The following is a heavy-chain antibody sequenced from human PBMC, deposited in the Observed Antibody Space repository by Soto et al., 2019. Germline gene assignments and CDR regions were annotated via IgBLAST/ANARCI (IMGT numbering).Heavy chain of an antibody. CDR3: ARAGSGSYFRAYYYYGMDV. V-gene: IGHV1-2*04. Sequence: ASVKVSCTASGYTFTGYYMHWVRQAPGQGLEWMGWINPNSGGTNYAQKFQGWVTMTRDTSISTAYMELSRLRSDDTAVYYCARAGSGSYFRAYYYYGMDVWGQGTTVTVSS. J-gene: IGHJ6*02. CDR2: INPNSGGT. CDR1: GYTFTGYY. D-gene: IGHD3-10*01.